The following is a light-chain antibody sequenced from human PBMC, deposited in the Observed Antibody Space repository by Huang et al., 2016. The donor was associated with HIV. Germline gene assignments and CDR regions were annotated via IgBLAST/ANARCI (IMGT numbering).Light chain of an antibody. CDR2: WAS. Sequence: DIVLTQSPESLAVSLGERATIYCKSSQNILYTSNNHNFLGWYHKKPGQPPKLLIHWASARLTGVPDQFSAGGSGTEFSLTISSLRTADVAVYYCQQYYRTPWTFGQGTKVEIK. CDR3: QQYYRTPWT. J-gene: IGKJ1*01. CDR1: QNILYTSNNHNF. V-gene: IGKV4-1*01.